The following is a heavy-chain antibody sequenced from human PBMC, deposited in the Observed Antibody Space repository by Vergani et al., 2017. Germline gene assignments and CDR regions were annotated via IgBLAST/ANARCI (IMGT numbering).Heavy chain of an antibody. V-gene: IGHV3-30*18. CDR2: ISYDGSNK. CDR3: AKDTSSGGWLQRGNFDY. D-gene: IGHD5-24*01. J-gene: IGHJ4*02. Sequence: VQLVESGGGLVKPGGSLRLSCAASGFTFSSYGMHWVRQAPGKGLEWVAVISYDGSNKYYADSVKGRFTISRDNSKNTLYLQMNSLRAEDTAVYYCAKDTSSGGWLQRGNFDYWGQGTLVTVSS. CDR1: GFTFSSYG.